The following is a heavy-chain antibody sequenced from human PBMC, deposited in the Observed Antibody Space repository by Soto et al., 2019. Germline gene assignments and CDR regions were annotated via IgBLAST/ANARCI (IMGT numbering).Heavy chain of an antibody. V-gene: IGHV3-21*01. CDR2: IRGFSPYT. Sequence: KTGGSLRLSCISSGFTFRTYTMNWVRQASGKGLEWVSGIRGFSPYTFYAESVKGRFTISRDNAKNSLYLQMNSLRAEDTAVYYCARDRGYDAHDYYYNAMDVWGQGTTVTVSS. D-gene: IGHD2-15*01. J-gene: IGHJ6*02. CDR1: GFTFRTYT. CDR3: ARDRGYDAHDYYYNAMDV.